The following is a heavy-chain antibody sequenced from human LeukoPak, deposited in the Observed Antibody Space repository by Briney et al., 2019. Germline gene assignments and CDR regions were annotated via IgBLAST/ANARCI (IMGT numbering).Heavy chain of an antibody. Sequence: GFLRLSCAASGFTFSDSTMHWVRQASGKGLEWVGRVKNRANSYATAYAASVTGRFTISRDDSKNTAYLQMNSLTTEDTAMYYCTRFAGYESLWGQGTLVTVSS. CDR1: GFTFSDST. CDR3: TRFAGYESL. D-gene: IGHD5-12*01. V-gene: IGHV3-73*01. J-gene: IGHJ4*02. CDR2: VKNRANSYAT.